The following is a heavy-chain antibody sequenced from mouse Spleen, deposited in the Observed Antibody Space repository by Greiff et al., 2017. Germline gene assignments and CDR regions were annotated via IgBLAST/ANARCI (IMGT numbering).Heavy chain of an antibody. D-gene: IGHD2-13*01. Sequence: QVQLQQSGAELARPGASVKLSCKASGYTFTSYGISWVKQRTGQGLEWIGEIYPRSGNTYYNEKFKGKATLTADKSSSTAYMELRSLTSEDSAVYFCARGKAYYGDYSYAMDYWGQGTSVTVSS. J-gene: IGHJ4*01. V-gene: IGHV1-81*01. CDR3: ARGKAYYGDYSYAMDY. CDR1: GYTFTSYG. CDR2: IYPRSGNT.